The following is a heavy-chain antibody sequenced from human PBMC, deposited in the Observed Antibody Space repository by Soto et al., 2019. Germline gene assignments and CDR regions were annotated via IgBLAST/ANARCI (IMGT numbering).Heavy chain of an antibody. CDR3: ARYTGFNWNDMVPGY. CDR2: ISYDGSKK. D-gene: IGHD1-20*01. Sequence: HPGGSLRLSCAASGFTFGTYGMHWVRQAPGKGLEWVAIISYDGSKKYYADSVKGRFTISRDNSKDTLYLQMNSLRTEDTAVYYYARYTGFNWNDMVPGYWGQATLVTVSS. V-gene: IGHV3-30*03. J-gene: IGHJ4*02. CDR1: GFTFGTYG.